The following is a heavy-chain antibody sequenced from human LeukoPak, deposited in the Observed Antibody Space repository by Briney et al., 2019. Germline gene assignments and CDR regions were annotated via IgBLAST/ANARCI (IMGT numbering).Heavy chain of an antibody. CDR3: ARDAGMVRGVILYYFDY. Sequence: GGSLRLSCAASGFTFSDYNMRWIRQAPGKGLEWVSSISRSGSTKYYADSVKGRFTISRDNAKNSLFLQMNSLRAEDTALYYCARDAGMVRGVILYYFDYWGQGTLVTVSS. D-gene: IGHD3-10*01. V-gene: IGHV3-11*04. J-gene: IGHJ4*02. CDR2: ISRSGSTK. CDR1: GFTFSDYN.